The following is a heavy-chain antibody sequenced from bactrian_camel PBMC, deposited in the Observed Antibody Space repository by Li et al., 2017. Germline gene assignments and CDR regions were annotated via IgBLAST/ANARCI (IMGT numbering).Heavy chain of an antibody. CDR2: INRDGSAT. CDR1: GFTFSRYV. D-gene: IGHD1*01. J-gene: IGHJ6*01. V-gene: IGHV3S6*01. CDR3: AANKANRLIPLPPYAVGCGGGLSADFGY. Sequence: HVQLVESGGGLVQPGGSLRLSCHVAGFTFSRYVFDWVRQVPGKGLEWVSGINRDGSATDYAGSVKGRFTMFRDNVKNTVFLEMNSLKIEDTAVYYCAANKANRLIPLPPYAVGCGGGLSADFGYFGQGTQVTVS.